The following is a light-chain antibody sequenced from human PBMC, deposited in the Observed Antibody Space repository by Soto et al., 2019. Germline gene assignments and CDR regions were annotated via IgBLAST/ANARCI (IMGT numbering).Light chain of an antibody. CDR3: SSYAGSDNWV. V-gene: IGLV2-8*01. CDR1: NSDVGGYNY. Sequence: QSALTQPPSASASPGQSVTISCTGTNSDVGGYNYVSWYQQHPGKAPKLIIYDVNKRPSGVPDRFSGSKSGSTASLTVSGLQAEDEGDYFCSSYAGSDNWVFGGGTKVTVL. J-gene: IGLJ3*02. CDR2: DVN.